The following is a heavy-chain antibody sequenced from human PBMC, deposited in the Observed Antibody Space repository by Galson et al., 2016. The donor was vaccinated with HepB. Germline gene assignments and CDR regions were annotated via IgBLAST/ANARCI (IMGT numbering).Heavy chain of an antibody. CDR2: LIPIFETS. CDR1: GGTFNIYT. V-gene: IGHV1-69*06. CDR3: ASPRGPTAYGEHAYFDY. D-gene: IGHD4-17*01. Sequence: SVKVSCKASGGTFNIYTVSWVRRAPGQGLEWMGGLIPIFETSTYAQKFQGRVTISADKSTSTAYMELSSLRYDDTAVYYCASPRGPTAYGEHAYFDYWGQGTLVTVSS. J-gene: IGHJ4*02.